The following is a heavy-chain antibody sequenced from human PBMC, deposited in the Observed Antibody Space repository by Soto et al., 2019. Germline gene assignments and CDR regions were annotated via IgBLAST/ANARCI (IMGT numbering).Heavy chain of an antibody. D-gene: IGHD3-16*02. Sequence: ASVKVSCKASGYTFTSYGISWVRQAPGQGLAWMGWISGYNGDTNYAQKFQGRVTLTTDTSTSTAYLEVMTLRSDDTAVYYCPRDGSYHDFDYWGLGTLVTVSS. CDR2: ISGYNGDT. J-gene: IGHJ4*02. V-gene: IGHV1-18*01. CDR3: PRDGSYHDFDY. CDR1: GYTFTSYG.